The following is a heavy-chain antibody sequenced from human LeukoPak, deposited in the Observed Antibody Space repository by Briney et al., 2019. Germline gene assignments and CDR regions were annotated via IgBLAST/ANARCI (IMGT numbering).Heavy chain of an antibody. CDR2: INHSGST. Sequence: SETLSLTCAVYGGSFSGYYWSWIRQPPGKGLEWIGEINHSGSTNYNPSPKSRVTIPVDTSKNQFSLKLSSVTAADTAVYYCARDVGSWGWFDPWGQGTLVTVSS. CDR1: GGSFSGYY. J-gene: IGHJ5*02. CDR3: ARDVGSWGWFDP. D-gene: IGHD6-13*01. V-gene: IGHV4-34*01.